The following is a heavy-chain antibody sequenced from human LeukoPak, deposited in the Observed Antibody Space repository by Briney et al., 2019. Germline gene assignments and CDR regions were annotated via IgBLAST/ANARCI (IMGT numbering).Heavy chain of an antibody. Sequence: ASVKVSCKASGYTFTSHGISWVRQAPGQGLEWMGWISAYNGNTEYAEKFQGRVTMTTATSTSTAYMELRSLGSDDTAVYYCARDTMVTSNWFDPWGQGTLVTVSS. V-gene: IGHV1-18*01. CDR3: ARDTMVTSNWFDP. CDR1: GYTFTSHG. CDR2: ISAYNGNT. D-gene: IGHD4-17*01. J-gene: IGHJ5*02.